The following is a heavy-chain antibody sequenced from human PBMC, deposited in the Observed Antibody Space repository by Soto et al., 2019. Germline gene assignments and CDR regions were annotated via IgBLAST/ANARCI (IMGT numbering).Heavy chain of an antibody. J-gene: IGHJ6*03. CDR2: MNSNSGNT. V-gene: IGHV1-8*01. D-gene: IGHD6-13*01. CDR1: GYTFTSYD. Sequence: QVQLVQSGAEVKKPGASVKVSCKASGYTFTSYDINWVRQATGQGLEWMGWMNSNSGNTGYAQKFQGRVSMTRNTSISTAYMELSSLRSEDTAVYYCARGPGSWYYYYMDVWGKGTTVTVSS. CDR3: ARGPGSWYYYYMDV.